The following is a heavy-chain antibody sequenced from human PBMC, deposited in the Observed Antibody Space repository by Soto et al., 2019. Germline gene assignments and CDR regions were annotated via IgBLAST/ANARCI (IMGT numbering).Heavy chain of an antibody. J-gene: IGHJ4*02. D-gene: IGHD2-15*01. V-gene: IGHV4-59*08. CDR2: TDYSGNT. CDR3: ASAVGDTLYSLDD. Sequence: QVQLQDSGPGLVRPSETLSLTCTVSSDSLSSHYRNWLRQSPGTGLEWIGYTDYSGNTNYNPSLKSRVTLPGSASKNRFPLRLSSPTAVETAVYCCASAVGDTLYSLDDCGEGTLVSACS. CDR1: SDSLSSHY.